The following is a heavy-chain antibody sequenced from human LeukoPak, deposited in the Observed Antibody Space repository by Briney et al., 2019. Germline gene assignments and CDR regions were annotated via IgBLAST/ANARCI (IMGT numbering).Heavy chain of an antibody. D-gene: IGHD2/OR15-2a*01. V-gene: IGHV4-4*02. Sequence: SGTLSLTRAVSGGSISSSNWWSWLLQPPGKGLEWIGRIFHTGTTDYKTSLKGRVTISVDKSKNQFSLKLTSVTAADTAVYYCARLTPTTLSLYYYYMDVWGKGTTVTVSS. J-gene: IGHJ6*03. CDR3: ARLTPTTLSLYYYYMDV. CDR2: IFHTGTT. CDR1: GGSISSSNW.